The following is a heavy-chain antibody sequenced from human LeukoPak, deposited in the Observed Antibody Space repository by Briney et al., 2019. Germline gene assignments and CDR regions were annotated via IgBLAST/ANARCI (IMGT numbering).Heavy chain of an antibody. CDR2: IYSGGST. D-gene: IGHD3-10*01. J-gene: IGHJ4*02. CDR3: ARDQASPGGFGEL. CDR1: GFTVSSNY. V-gene: IGHV3-66*01. Sequence: PGGSLRLSCAASGFTVSSNYMSWVRQAPGKGLEWVSVIYSGGSTYYADSVKGRFTISRDNSKNTLYLQMNSLRAEDTAVYYCARDQASPGGFGELRGQGTLVTVSS.